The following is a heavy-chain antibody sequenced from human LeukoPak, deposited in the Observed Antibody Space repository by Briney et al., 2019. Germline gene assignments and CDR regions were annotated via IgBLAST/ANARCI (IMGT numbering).Heavy chain of an antibody. D-gene: IGHD6-13*01. V-gene: IGHV5-51*01. Sequence: GESLKVSCKGSGYSFSTYWIGWVRQMPGKGLEWMGIIYPGDSDSRYSPSFQGQVTISADKSISTAYLQWSSLKASDTAMYYCARGTTPRYSSSWYVDYWGQGTLVTVSS. J-gene: IGHJ4*02. CDR3: ARGTTPRYSSSWYVDY. CDR2: IYPGDSDS. CDR1: GYSFSTYW.